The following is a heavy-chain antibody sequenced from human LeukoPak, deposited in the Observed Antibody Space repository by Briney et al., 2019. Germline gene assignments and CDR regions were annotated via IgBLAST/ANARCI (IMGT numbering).Heavy chain of an antibody. Sequence: ASVKVSCKASGFTFTSSAMQWVRQARGQRLEWIGWIVVGSGNTNYAQKFQERVTITRDMSTSTAYMELSSLRSEDTAVYYCAAGDKDGSGTYYYMDVWGKGTTVTISS. CDR1: GFTFTSSA. CDR3: AAGDKDGSGTYYYMDV. J-gene: IGHJ6*03. CDR2: IVVGSGNT. D-gene: IGHD3-10*01. V-gene: IGHV1-58*02.